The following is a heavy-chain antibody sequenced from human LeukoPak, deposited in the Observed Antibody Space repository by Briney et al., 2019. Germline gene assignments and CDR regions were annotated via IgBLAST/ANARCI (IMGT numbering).Heavy chain of an antibody. D-gene: IGHD6-13*01. CDR1: GLTVSDNY. CDR2: FYSGGST. Sequence: GGSLRLSCAASGLTVSDNYMSWVRQAPGKGLEWVSVFYSGGSTRYADSVKGRFTISRDNSKNTLYLQLNSLRAEDTAVYFCASSSWSSEYFHYWGQGTLVTVSS. J-gene: IGHJ1*01. V-gene: IGHV3-66*01. CDR3: ASSSWSSEYFHY.